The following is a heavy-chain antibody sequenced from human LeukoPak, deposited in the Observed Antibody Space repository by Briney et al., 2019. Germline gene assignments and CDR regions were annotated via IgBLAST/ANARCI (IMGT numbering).Heavy chain of an antibody. CDR2: ISTSSSYT. J-gene: IGHJ4*02. CDR3: ARDVIR. Sequence: GGSLRLSCAASGFTFSDFYMNWIRQAPGKGLEWVSYISTSSSYTDYADSVKGRSTISRDNAKNLLYLQMNSLRVEDTAVYYCARDVIRRGQGTLVTVSS. CDR1: GFTFSDFY. V-gene: IGHV3-11*06.